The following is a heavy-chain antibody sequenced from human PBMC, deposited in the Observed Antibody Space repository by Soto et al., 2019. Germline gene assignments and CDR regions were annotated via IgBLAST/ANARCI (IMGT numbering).Heavy chain of an antibody. D-gene: IGHD6-19*01. Sequence: ASVKVSCKASGYTFTCYYMHWVRHAPGQGLEWMGIINPSGGSTSYAQKFQGRVTMTRDTSTSTVYMELSSLRSEDTAVYYCARDFLRYSSGWYDYYYYGMDVWGQGTTVTVSS. CDR3: ARDFLRYSSGWYDYYYYGMDV. J-gene: IGHJ6*02. V-gene: IGHV1-46*01. CDR2: INPSGGST. CDR1: GYTFTCYY.